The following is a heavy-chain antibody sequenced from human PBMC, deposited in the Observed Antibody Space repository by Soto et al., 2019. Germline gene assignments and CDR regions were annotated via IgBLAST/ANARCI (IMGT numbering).Heavy chain of an antibody. V-gene: IGHV3-30-3*01. J-gene: IGHJ3*02. CDR2: ISYDGSNK. CDR1: GFTFSSYA. Sequence: GGSLRLSCAASGFTFSSYAMHWVRQAPGKGLEWVAVISYDGSNKYYADSVKGRFTISRDNSKNTLYLQMNSLRAEDTAVYYCAREPPRILTGYLSDAFDIWGQGTMVTVSS. D-gene: IGHD3-9*01. CDR3: AREPPRILTGYLSDAFDI.